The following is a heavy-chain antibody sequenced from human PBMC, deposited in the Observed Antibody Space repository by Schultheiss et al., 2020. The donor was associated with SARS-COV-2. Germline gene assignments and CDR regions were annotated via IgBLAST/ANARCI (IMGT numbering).Heavy chain of an antibody. CDR3: ARVATSGTNFDY. J-gene: IGHJ4*02. Sequence: SETLSLTCTVSDGSIRSFYWSWIRQSPGKGLEWIGYVHYSGSTDSNPSLTSRVTISVDTSKNEFSLNLSSVTAADTAVYYCARVATSGTNFDYWGQGTLVTVSS. V-gene: IGHV4-59*08. D-gene: IGHD1-26*01. CDR2: VHYSGST. CDR1: DGSIRSFY.